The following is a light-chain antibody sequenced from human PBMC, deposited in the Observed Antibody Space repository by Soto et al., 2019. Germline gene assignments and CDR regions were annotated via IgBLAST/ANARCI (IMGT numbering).Light chain of an antibody. CDR3: CSYAGSSIPYV. Sequence: QSVLTQPASVSGSPGQSITISCTGTSSDVGSYNLVSWYQQHPGKAPKLMIYEGSKRPSGVSNRFPGSKSGNTASLTISGLQAEDEADYYCCSYAGSSIPYVFGTGTKVTVL. CDR1: SSDVGSYNL. J-gene: IGLJ1*01. V-gene: IGLV2-23*01. CDR2: EGS.